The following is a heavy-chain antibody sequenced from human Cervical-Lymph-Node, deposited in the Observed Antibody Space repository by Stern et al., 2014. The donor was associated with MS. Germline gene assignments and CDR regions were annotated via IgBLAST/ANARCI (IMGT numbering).Heavy chain of an antibody. CDR1: GFTSSDFG. J-gene: IGHJ6*02. V-gene: IGHV3-21*04. CDR2: ISSSGSKT. D-gene: IGHD2-2*01. CDR3: ARHCSSSRCRRYYGMDV. Sequence: EVQLVESGGGLLKPGESLRVSCAVSGFTSSDFGMHWVRQAPGKGLEWVASISSSGSKTFYRDSLKGRLTISRDNAKNSMYLQMNSLRAEDTGTYYCARHCSSSRCRRYYGMDVWGQGTTVTVSS.